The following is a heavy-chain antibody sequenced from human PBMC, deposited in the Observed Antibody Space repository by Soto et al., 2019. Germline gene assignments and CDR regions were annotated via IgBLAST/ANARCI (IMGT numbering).Heavy chain of an antibody. CDR1: GFTFSNYW. J-gene: IGHJ4*02. CDR3: AIDGGRSGAPDY. Sequence: EVQLVESGGGLVQPGGSLRLSCAASGFTFSNYWMDWVRQAPGKGLVWVSRIKRDGSSISYPASVKGRVTISRDNAMNTLYLHMNRPRAEDTAVHCCAIDGGRSGAPDYWGQGTLVSVSS. CDR2: IKRDGSSI. V-gene: IGHV3-74*01. D-gene: IGHD3-3*01.